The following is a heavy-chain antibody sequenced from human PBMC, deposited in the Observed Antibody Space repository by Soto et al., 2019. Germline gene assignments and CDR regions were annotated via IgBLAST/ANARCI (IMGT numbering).Heavy chain of an antibody. Sequence: QVSLVQSGAEVKKPGASVKVSCKASGYTFTSYYVHWVRQAPGQGLEWMGIINPSGATTTYAQNFQGRVAMTRDTSTSTVYMELSSLRSEDTAVYYCARRDFFSSSRYFKYWGQGTLVTVSS. J-gene: IGHJ4*02. V-gene: IGHV1-46*01. CDR3: ARRDFFSSSRYFKY. CDR1: GYTFTSYY. D-gene: IGHD2-2*01. CDR2: INPSGATT.